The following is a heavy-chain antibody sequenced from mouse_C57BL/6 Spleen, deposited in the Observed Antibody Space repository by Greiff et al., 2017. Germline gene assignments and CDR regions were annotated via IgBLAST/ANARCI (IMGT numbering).Heavy chain of an antibody. V-gene: IGHV3-6*01. CDR3: ARTTVVATDAMDY. CDR2: ISYDGSN. CDR1: GYSITGGYY. J-gene: IGHJ4*01. D-gene: IGHD1-1*01. Sequence: EVQVVESGPGLVKPSQSLSLTCSVTGYSITGGYYWNWIRQFPGNKLEWMGYISYDGSNNYNPSLKNRISITRDTSKNQFFLKLNSVTTEDTATYYCARTTVVATDAMDYWGQGTSVTVSS.